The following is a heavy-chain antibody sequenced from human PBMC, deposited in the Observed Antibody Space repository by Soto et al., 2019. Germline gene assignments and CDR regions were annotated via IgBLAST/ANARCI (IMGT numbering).Heavy chain of an antibody. J-gene: IGHJ3*02. CDR2: ISSSGTGI. D-gene: IGHD2-15*01. Sequence: QVQLVESGGGLVKPGGSLRLSCAASGFTFRDYYMTWIRQAPGKGLEWVSYISSSGTGIYYADSVKGRFTISRDNAKNSLYLVMSSLRAEDPAVYYCARAYSDAFDIWGQGTMVTVSS. CDR3: ARAYSDAFDI. CDR1: GFTFRDYY. V-gene: IGHV3-11*01.